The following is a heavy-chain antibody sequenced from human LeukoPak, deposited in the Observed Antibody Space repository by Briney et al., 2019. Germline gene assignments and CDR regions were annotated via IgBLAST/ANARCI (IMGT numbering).Heavy chain of an antibody. CDR2: INSDGSST. V-gene: IGHV3-74*01. CDR3: AREAPHYDSSGIDY. D-gene: IGHD3-22*01. Sequence: GGSLRLSCAASGFTFSTYSMNWVRQAPGKGLVWVSRINSDGSSTSYADSVKGRFTISRDNAKNTLYLQMNSLRAEDTAVYYCAREAPHYDSSGIDYWGQGTLVTVSS. CDR1: GFTFSTYS. J-gene: IGHJ4*02.